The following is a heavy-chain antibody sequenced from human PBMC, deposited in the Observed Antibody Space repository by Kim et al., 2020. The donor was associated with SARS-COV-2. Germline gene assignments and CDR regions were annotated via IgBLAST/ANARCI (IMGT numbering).Heavy chain of an antibody. CDR1: GGSVSSGSYY. Sequence: SETLSLTCTVSGGSVSSGSYYWSWIRQPPGKGLEWIGYIYYSGSTNYNPSLKSRFTISVDTSKNQFSLKLSSVTAADTAVYYCAREPTYYDILTGYYGYGMDVWGEGTTVTVSS. D-gene: IGHD3-9*01. V-gene: IGHV4-61*01. CDR2: IYYSGST. CDR3: AREPTYYDILTGYYGYGMDV. J-gene: IGHJ6*04.